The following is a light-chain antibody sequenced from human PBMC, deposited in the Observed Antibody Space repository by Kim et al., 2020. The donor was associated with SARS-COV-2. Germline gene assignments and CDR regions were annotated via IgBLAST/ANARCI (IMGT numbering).Light chain of an antibody. J-gene: IGKJ4*01. V-gene: IGKV3-15*01. CDR2: GAS. CDR1: QSVKNN. CDR3: QQYNDWPLLT. Sequence: IVMTQSPATLSVSPGERVTLSCRASQSVKNNFAWYQQRPGQAPRLLIYGASARATAISARFIGSGSGTEFTLTIRSLQSEDLAVYYCQQYNDWPLLTFGGGAQVDIK.